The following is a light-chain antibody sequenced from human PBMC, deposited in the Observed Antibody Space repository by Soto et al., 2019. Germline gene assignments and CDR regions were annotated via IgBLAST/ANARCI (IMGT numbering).Light chain of an antibody. CDR3: QQYGSAPLT. Sequence: EIVVTQSPGTLSSSPGERATLSCRASESVSSNDLAWYQQRPGQAPRLLIYAASNRARGIPDRFGGSGSGTDFTLTVSRLEPEDFAVYYCQQYGSAPLTFGKGTKV. CDR2: AAS. V-gene: IGKV3-20*01. CDR1: ESVSSND. J-gene: IGKJ1*01.